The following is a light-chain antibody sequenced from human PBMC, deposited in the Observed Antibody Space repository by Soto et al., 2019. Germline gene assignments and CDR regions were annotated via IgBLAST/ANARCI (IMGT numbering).Light chain of an antibody. Sequence: QSVLIQPPSASGTPGQRVTISCSGSSSNIGSHTVNWYQQLPGTAPKLLIYSNNQRPSGVPDRFSGSKSGTSASLAISGLQSEDEADYYCAAWDGSLNGRVFGGGTKLTVL. CDR3: AAWDGSLNGRV. CDR1: SSNIGSHT. CDR2: SNN. J-gene: IGLJ3*02. V-gene: IGLV1-44*01.